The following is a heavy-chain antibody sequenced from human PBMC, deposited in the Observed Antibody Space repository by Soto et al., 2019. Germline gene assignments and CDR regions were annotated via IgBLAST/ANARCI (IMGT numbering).Heavy chain of an antibody. CDR1: GGTFSIYT. V-gene: IGHV1-69*04. Sequence: SVKVSCKASGGTFSIYTISWVRQAPGQGLEWMGRIIPILGIANYAQKFQGRVTITADKSTSTAYMELSSLKSEDTAVYYSAREEYDILTGYYTSYYFDYWGQGTLVTVSS. CDR2: IIPILGIA. CDR3: AREEYDILTGYYTSYYFDY. J-gene: IGHJ4*02. D-gene: IGHD3-9*01.